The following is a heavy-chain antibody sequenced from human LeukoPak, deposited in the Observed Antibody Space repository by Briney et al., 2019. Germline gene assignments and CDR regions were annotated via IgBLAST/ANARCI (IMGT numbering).Heavy chain of an antibody. CDR3: VRAPPGTGWLIDH. CDR2: INTAADT. V-gene: IGHV3-13*04. J-gene: IGHJ4*02. CDR1: GFAFSNYD. D-gene: IGHD6-19*01. Sequence: PGGSLRLSCAASGFAFSNYDVLWVRQATGKGLEWVSAINTAADTYYPDSVKGRFTISRENAKSSLYLQMNSLRVGDTAVYYCVRAPPGTGWLIDHWGQGTLVAVSS.